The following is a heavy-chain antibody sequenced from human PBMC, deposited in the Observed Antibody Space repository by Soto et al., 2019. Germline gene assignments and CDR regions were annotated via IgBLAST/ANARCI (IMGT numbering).Heavy chain of an antibody. CDR1: GFSLSASGEG. V-gene: IGHV2-5*01. Sequence: SGPTLVNPTQTLTRTCTVSGFSLSASGEGVGWIRQPPGKALEWLGVLYWHDNTRYTRYRPSLKNRLAITEYTSTNQVVLTLTNMDPVDTATYFCAPRYELWTGYDFLAYCDHWGQ. CDR3: APRYELWTGYDFLAYCDH. D-gene: IGHD3-3*01. CDR2: LYWHDNT. J-gene: IGHJ4*02.